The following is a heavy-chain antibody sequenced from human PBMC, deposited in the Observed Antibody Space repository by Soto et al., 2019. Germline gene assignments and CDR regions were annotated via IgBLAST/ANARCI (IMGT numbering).Heavy chain of an antibody. CDR2: IYWDDDK. D-gene: IGHD3-3*01. CDR1: GFSLTTSGVG. CDR3: AHRVLRTVFGLVTTTAIYFAF. J-gene: IGHJ4*02. V-gene: IGHV2-5*02. Sequence: QITLNESGPTVVRPTETLTLTCRFSGFSLTTSGVGVGWIRQSPGKAPEWLALIYWDDDKRYSASLKSRLTITKDHSKNQVVLTVSDLDPTDTATYYCAHRVLRTVFGLVTTTAIYFAFWGQGTPVAVSS.